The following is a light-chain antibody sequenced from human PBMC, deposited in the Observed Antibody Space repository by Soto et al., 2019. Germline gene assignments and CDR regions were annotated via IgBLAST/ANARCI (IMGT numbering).Light chain of an antibody. CDR3: CSYAGSSTYV. CDR2: EGS. Sequence: QSVLTQPASVSGSPGQSITISCTGTRSDVGSYNLVSWYQQHPGKAPKLMIYEGSKRPSGVSNRFSGSKSGNTASLTISGLQAEDGADYYCCSYAGSSTYVFGTGTKVTVL. V-gene: IGLV2-23*01. J-gene: IGLJ1*01. CDR1: RSDVGSYNL.